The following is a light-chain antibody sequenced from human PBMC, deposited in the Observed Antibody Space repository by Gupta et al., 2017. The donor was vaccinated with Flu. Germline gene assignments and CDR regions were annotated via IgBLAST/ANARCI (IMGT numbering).Light chain of an antibody. CDR1: QSVRSN. Sequence: EIVMTQSPSTLYVSPWESATLSCRASQSVRSNLAWYQQKPGQAPRLLLYGASTRDTGIPARFSGSGFGKHFTLTISSRQSEDFAGYYCQQYNNWPPYTFGQGTKLDIK. J-gene: IGKJ2*01. CDR2: GAS. CDR3: QQYNNWPPYT. V-gene: IGKV3-15*01.